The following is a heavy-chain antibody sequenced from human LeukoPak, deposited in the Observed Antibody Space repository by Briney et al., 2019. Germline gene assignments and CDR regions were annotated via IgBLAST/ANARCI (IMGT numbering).Heavy chain of an antibody. CDR1: GGSISSSSHY. Sequence: SETLSLTCTVSGGSISSSSHYWGWIRQPPGKGLEWIGSFYYSGTTYYNPSLKSRVSISVDTSKNQFSLKLSSVTAADTAVYYCARQGTYDYVWGSYRYFDYWGQGTLVTVSS. CDR3: ARQGTYDYVWGSYRYFDY. V-gene: IGHV4-39*01. D-gene: IGHD3-16*02. CDR2: FYYSGTT. J-gene: IGHJ4*02.